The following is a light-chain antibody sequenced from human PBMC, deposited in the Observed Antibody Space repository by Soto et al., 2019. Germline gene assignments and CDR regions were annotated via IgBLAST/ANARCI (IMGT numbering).Light chain of an antibody. CDR3: MQGTHWPPT. CDR2: KAS. Sequence: DVVMTQSPLYLPVTLGQPASISCRSSRSLVYSDGNAYLNWFHQRPGQSPRRLIYKASNRDSGVPDRFSGSGSGTDFTLHINRVEAEDVGVYYCMQGTHWPPTFGRGTRVEIE. CDR1: RSLVYSDGNAY. V-gene: IGKV2-30*01. J-gene: IGKJ1*01.